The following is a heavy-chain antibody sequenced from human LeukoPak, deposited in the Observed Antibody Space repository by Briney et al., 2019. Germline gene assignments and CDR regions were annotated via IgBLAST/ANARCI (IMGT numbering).Heavy chain of an antibody. Sequence: PSQTLSLTCAVSGGSISSGGYSWSWIRQPPGKGLEWIGYIYYSGSTNYNPSLKSRVTISVDTSKNQFSLKLSSVTAADTAVYYCARRTQGWFDPWGQGTLVTVSS. CDR1: GGSISSGGYS. D-gene: IGHD2-2*01. CDR3: ARRTQGWFDP. J-gene: IGHJ5*02. CDR2: IYYSGST. V-gene: IGHV4-30-4*07.